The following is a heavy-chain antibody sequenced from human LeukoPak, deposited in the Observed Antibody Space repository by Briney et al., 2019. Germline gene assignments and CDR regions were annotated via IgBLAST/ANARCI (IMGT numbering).Heavy chain of an antibody. CDR3: ARARGVTMVRGVYLVP. CDR2: INPNSGGT. CDR1: GYTFTGYY. J-gene: IGHJ5*02. Sequence: GASVKVSCKASGYTFTGYYMHWVRQAPGQGLEWMGWINPNSGGTNYAQKFQGRVTMTRDTSISTAYMELSRLRSDDTAVYYCARARGVTMVRGVYLVPRGQGTLVTVSS. D-gene: IGHD3-10*01. V-gene: IGHV1-2*02.